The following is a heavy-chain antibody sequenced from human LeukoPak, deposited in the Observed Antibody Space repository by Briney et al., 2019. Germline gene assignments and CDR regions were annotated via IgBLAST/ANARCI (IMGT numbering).Heavy chain of an antibody. D-gene: IGHD3-22*01. CDR2: IYPGDSDT. V-gene: IGHV5-51*01. Sequence: GESLKISCKASGYSFTNFWIGWVRQMPGKGLEWMGIIYPGDSDTRYSPSFQGQVTISADKSISTAYLQWSSLKASDTAMYYCARHYYYDSSGYYSPLGYWGQGTLVTVSS. CDR1: GYSFTNFW. CDR3: ARHYYYDSSGYYSPLGY. J-gene: IGHJ4*02.